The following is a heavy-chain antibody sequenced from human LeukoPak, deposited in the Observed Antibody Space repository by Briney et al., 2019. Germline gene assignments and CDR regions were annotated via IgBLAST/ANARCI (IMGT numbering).Heavy chain of an antibody. CDR1: GGSISSYY. Sequence: SETPSLTCTVSGGSISSYYWSWIRQPAGKGLEWIGRIYTSGSTNYNPSLKSRVTMSVDTSKNQFSLKLSSVTAADTAVYYCARDSSGWYWDAFDIWGQGTMVTVSS. V-gene: IGHV4-4*07. D-gene: IGHD6-19*01. CDR3: ARDSSGWYWDAFDI. CDR2: IYTSGST. J-gene: IGHJ3*02.